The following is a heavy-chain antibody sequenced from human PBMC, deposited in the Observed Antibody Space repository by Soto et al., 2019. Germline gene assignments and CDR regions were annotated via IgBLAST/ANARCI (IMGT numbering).Heavy chain of an antibody. V-gene: IGHV4-59*01. D-gene: IGHD1-26*01. Sequence: SETLSLTFTVSGGSISSYYWSWIRQPPGKGLEWIGYIYYSGSTNYNPSLKSRVTISVDTSKNQFSLKLSSVTAADTAVYYCARDLLAFDYWGQGTLVTVSS. CDR3: ARDLLAFDY. CDR2: IYYSGST. CDR1: GGSISSYY. J-gene: IGHJ4*02.